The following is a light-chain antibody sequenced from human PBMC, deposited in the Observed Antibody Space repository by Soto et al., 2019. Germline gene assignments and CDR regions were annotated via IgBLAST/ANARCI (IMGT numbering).Light chain of an antibody. J-gene: IGLJ7*01. V-gene: IGLV2-14*01. Sequence: QSALTQPASVSGSPGQSSTISCTGTSSDVGGYNYVSWYQQHPGKAPKLMIYDVSNRPSGVSNRFSGSKSGNTASLTISGLQAEDEADYYCSSYTSSSTPPGVFGGGTQLTVL. CDR2: DVS. CDR1: SSDVGGYNY. CDR3: SSYTSSSTPPGV.